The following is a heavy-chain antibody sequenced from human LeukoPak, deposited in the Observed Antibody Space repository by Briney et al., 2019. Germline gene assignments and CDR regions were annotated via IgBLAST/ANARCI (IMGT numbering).Heavy chain of an antibody. CDR3: ARGGPYYHYYMDV. CDR1: GFTFSSYS. Sequence: GGSLRLSCAASGFTFSSYSMNWVRQAPGKGLEWVSYISSTSSTIYYADSVKGRFTISRDNAKNSLYLQMNSLRAEDTAVYYCARGGPYYHYYMDVWGKGTTVTVSS. V-gene: IGHV3-48*01. CDR2: ISSTSSTI. J-gene: IGHJ6*03.